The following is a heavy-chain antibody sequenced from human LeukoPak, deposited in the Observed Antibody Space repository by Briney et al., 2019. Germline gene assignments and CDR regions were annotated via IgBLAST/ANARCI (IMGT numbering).Heavy chain of an antibody. CDR2: ISWNSGNI. D-gene: IGHD6-6*01. V-gene: IGHV3-9*01. J-gene: IGHJ4*02. Sequence: GGSLRLSCAASGFTFDDYAMHRVRQVPGKGLEWVSGISWNSGNIEYADSVKGRFTISRDNAKKSLFLQMNSLRAEDTALYYCARDPSYSSSSPYFDYWGQGVLVTVSS. CDR1: GFTFDDYA. CDR3: ARDPSYSSSSPYFDY.